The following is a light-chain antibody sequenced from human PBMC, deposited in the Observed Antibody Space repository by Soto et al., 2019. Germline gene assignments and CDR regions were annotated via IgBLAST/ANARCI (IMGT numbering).Light chain of an antibody. CDR3: QPYNNRPLA. CDR2: DTS. CDR1: QGIGDT. J-gene: IGKJ4*01. Sequence: EVVMRQSPATLTVSPGEGATLPCRASQGIGDTLAWYQHKPGQTPRLLIYDTSTRATGVPTRFSGSRSGAEFTLTINSLQSEDFAVYYCQPYNNRPLAFGAGTKVDIX. V-gene: IGKV3-15*01.